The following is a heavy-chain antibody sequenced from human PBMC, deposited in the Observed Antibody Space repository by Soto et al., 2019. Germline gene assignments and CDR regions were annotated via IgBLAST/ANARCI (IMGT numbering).Heavy chain of an antibody. CDR2: ISYDGSNK. J-gene: IGHJ4*02. CDR3: ARGPDYGDHFDY. Sequence: QVQLVESGGGVVQPGRSLRLSCAASGFTFSSYAMHRVRQAPGKGLEWVAVISYDGSNKYYADSVKGRFTISRDNSKNTLYLQMNSLRAEDTAVYYCARGPDYGDHFDYWGQGTLVTVSS. D-gene: IGHD4-17*01. V-gene: IGHV3-30-3*01. CDR1: GFTFSSYA.